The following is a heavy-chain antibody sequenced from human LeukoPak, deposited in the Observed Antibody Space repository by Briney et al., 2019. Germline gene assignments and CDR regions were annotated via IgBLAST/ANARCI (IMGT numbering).Heavy chain of an antibody. J-gene: IGHJ4*02. CDR1: GGSVSSSSYY. D-gene: IGHD2-2*01. Sequence: SETLSLTCTVAGGSVSSSSYYWGWIRPPPGKGLEWVGSIYYSGSTYYTPSLKSRVTISVDTSKNQFSLKLSSVTAADTAVYYCASTALGYCSSTSCFTPHYFDYWGQGTLVTVSS. CDR3: ASTALGYCSSTSCFTPHYFDY. V-gene: IGHV4-39*01. CDR2: IYYSGST.